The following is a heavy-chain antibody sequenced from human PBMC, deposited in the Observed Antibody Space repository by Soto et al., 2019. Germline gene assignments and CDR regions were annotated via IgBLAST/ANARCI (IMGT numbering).Heavy chain of an antibody. CDR3: AKDSRPMTTVTNSAFDY. CDR2: ISYDGSNK. J-gene: IGHJ4*02. V-gene: IGHV3-30*18. CDR1: GFTFSSYG. D-gene: IGHD4-17*01. Sequence: QVQLVESGGGVVQPGRSLRLSCAASGFTFSSYGMHWVRQAPGKGLEWVAVISYDGSNKYYADSVKGRFTISRDNSKNTLYLQMNSLRAEDTAVYYCAKDSRPMTTVTNSAFDYWGQGTLVNVSS.